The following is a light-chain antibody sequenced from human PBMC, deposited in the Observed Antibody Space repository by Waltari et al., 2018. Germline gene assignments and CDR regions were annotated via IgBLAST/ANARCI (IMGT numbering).Light chain of an antibody. CDR1: ESVPSGY. Sequence: EIVLTQSPGTLSFSPGDRATLSCRASESVPSGYLAWYQQKPGQAPRLLIFGASTGATGVPDRFSGSESGTDFTLTISRLEPEDFAVYYCQQYGSLPWTFGQGTKVEFK. J-gene: IGKJ1*01. CDR2: GAS. CDR3: QQYGSLPWT. V-gene: IGKV3-20*01.